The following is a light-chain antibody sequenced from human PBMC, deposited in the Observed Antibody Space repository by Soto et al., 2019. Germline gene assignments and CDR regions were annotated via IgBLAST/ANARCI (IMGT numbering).Light chain of an antibody. CDR3: QQYGNSPPT. CDR1: QSVSSSY. CDR2: GAS. V-gene: IGKV3-20*01. J-gene: IGKJ1*01. Sequence: EIVLTQSPGTLSLSPGERATLSCRASQSVSSSYLAWFQQKPGQAPRVLIYGASSRATGIPDRFSGSGSGTDFTLTISRLEPEDFAVYYCQQYGNSPPTFGQGTKVDIK.